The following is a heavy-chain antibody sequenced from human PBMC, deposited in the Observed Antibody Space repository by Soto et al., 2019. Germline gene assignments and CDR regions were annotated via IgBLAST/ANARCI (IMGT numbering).Heavy chain of an antibody. D-gene: IGHD2-21*02. CDR2: IFWDGDK. J-gene: IGHJ6*01. CDR1: GFSFSTSGMA. CDR3: GFPGNLVATGGPFYN. Sequence: QITLKESGPTLVKPTQTLTLTCTLSGFSFSTSGMAVGWIRQPPGKAPECLALIFWDGDKRYSPSLKTRLTLPQGTSGKQVVFSMDNNEPVDFGNFFRGFPGNLVATGGPFYNRGRGTGGTGSS. V-gene: IGHV2-5*02.